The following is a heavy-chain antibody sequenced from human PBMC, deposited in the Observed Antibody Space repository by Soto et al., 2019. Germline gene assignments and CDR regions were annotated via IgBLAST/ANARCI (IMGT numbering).Heavy chain of an antibody. CDR3: ARGSQLLSSYDY. CDR2: ISSSSSYI. V-gene: IGHV3-21*01. CDR1: GFTFSSYS. J-gene: IGHJ4*02. D-gene: IGHD2-2*01. Sequence: EVQLVESGGGLVKPGGSLRLSCAASGFTFSSYSMNWVRQAPGKGLEWVSFISSSSSYIYYADSVKGRFTISRDNAKNSLYLQMNSLRAEDTAVYYCARGSQLLSSYDYWGQGTLVTVSS.